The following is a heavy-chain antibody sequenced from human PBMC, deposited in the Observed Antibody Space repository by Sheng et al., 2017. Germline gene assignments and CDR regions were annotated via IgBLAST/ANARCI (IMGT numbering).Heavy chain of an antibody. Sequence: EVQLVESGGGLVQPGGSLRLSCAVSGFTFSSYGMNWVRQAPGKGLEWVSSISSSGRYINYADSVKGRFTSSRDNAKNSLDLQMNSLRGEDTAVYYCARGIAETYYGMDVWGQGTTVTVSS. CDR3: ARGIAETYYGMDV. CDR2: ISSSGRYI. D-gene: IGHD6-13*01. J-gene: IGHJ6*02. V-gene: IGHV3-21*01. CDR1: GFTFSSYG.